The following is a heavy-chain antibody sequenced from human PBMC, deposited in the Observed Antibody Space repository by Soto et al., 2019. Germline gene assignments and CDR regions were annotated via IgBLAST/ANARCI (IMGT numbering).Heavy chain of an antibody. D-gene: IGHD6-13*01. Sequence: RLSCAASGFTFSTYSIHWVRQAPGKGLEWVAVISYDGSNEYYADSVKGRFTISRDNSKNTLYLQMNSLRPEDTAVYFCARVYSSLDYGIDYWGQGTLVTVSS. CDR1: GFTFSTYS. CDR3: ARVYSSLDYGIDY. J-gene: IGHJ4*02. CDR2: ISYDGSNE. V-gene: IGHV3-30-3*01.